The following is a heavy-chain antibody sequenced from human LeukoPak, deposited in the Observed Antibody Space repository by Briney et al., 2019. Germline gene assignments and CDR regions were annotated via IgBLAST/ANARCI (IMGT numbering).Heavy chain of an antibody. CDR3: ARVRDYDFWSGSMGR. J-gene: IGHJ4*02. CDR1: GYTFTGYY. D-gene: IGHD3-3*01. V-gene: IGHV1-2*02. CDR2: INPNSGGT. Sequence: VASVKVSCKASGYTFTGYYMHWVRQAPGQGLEWMGWINPNSGGTNYAQKFQGRVTMTRDTSISTAYMELSRLRSDDTAVYYCARVRDYDFWSGSMGRWGQGTLVTVSS.